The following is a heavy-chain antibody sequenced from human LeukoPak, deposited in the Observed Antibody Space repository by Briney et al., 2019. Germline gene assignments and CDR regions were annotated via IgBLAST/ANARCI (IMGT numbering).Heavy chain of an antibody. CDR1: GYSFTSYW. V-gene: IGHV5-51*01. D-gene: IGHD1-26*01. J-gene: IGHJ2*01. Sequence: GESLKITCKGSGYSFTSYWIGWVRQVPGKGLEWMGIIYPGDSDTRYSPSFQGQVTISADKSISTAYLQWSSLKASDTAMYYCAKVGEKGDWYFDLWGRGTLVTVSS. CDR3: AKVGEKGDWYFDL. CDR2: IYPGDSDT.